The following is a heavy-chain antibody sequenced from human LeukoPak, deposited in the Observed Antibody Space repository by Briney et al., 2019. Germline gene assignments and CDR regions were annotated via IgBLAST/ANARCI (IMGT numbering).Heavy chain of an antibody. D-gene: IGHD6-19*01. CDR3: ARVDPQWLPPDY. CDR1: GGTFSSYA. CDR2: IIPIFGTA. Sequence: GSSVKVSCKASGGTFSSYAISWVRQAPGQGLEWMGGIIPIFGTANYAQKFQGRVTITADESTSTAYMELSSLRSEDTAVYYCARVDPQWLPPDYWGQGTLVTVSS. V-gene: IGHV1-69*01. J-gene: IGHJ4*02.